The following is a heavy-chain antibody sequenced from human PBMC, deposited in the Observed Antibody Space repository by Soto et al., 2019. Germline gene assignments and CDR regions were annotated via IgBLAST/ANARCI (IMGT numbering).Heavy chain of an antibody. CDR2: IDWDDDK. CDR1: GFSLSTSGMR. J-gene: IGHJ4*02. Sequence: CGPTLVNPTQTLTLTRTFSGFSLSTSGMRVSWIRQPPGKALEWLARIDWDDDKFYSTSLKTRLTISKDTSKKQVVLTMTNMEPVDTATYYCARSYGDYAFDYWGQGTLVTVTS. V-gene: IGHV2-70*04. CDR3: ARSYGDYAFDY. D-gene: IGHD4-17*01.